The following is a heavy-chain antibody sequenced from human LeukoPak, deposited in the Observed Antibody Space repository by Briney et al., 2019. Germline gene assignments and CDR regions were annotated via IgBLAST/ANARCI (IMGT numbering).Heavy chain of an antibody. V-gene: IGHV4-30-4*08. CDR3: ARAMTFHNWFDP. D-gene: IGHD3/OR15-3a*01. CDR2: IYFSEST. Sequence: SETLSLTCAVYGGSFSGYYWSWIRQPPGKGLEWIGYIYFSESTFYNSSLKSRLTISLDASKNQFFLRLSSVTAADTAVYYCARAMTFHNWFDPWGQGTLATVSS. CDR1: GGSFSGYY. J-gene: IGHJ5*02.